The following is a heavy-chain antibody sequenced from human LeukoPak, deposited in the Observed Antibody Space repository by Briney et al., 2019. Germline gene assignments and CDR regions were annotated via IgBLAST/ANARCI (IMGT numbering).Heavy chain of an antibody. V-gene: IGHV3-21*01. J-gene: IGHJ4*02. CDR3: ATGFRGLYFDC. CDR2: ISSSSSYI. CDR1: GFTFSSYT. D-gene: IGHD2-21*01. Sequence: GGSLRLSCAASGFTFSSYTMNWVRQAPGKGLEWVSSISSSSSYIYYADSVKGRFTISRDNAKNSLYLQMNSLRAEDTAVYYCATGFRGLYFDCWGQGALVSVSS.